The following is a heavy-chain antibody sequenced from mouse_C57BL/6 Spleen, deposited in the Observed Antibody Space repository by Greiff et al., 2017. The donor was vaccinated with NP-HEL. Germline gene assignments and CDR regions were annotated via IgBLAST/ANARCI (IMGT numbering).Heavy chain of an antibody. V-gene: IGHV5-9*01. D-gene: IGHD2-5*01. Sequence: EVKLMESGGGLVKPGGSLKLSCAASGFTFSSYTMSWVRQTPEKRLEWVATISGGGGNTYYPDSVKGRFTIYRDNAKNTLYLQMSSLRSEDTALYYCARHKSNYYYAMDYWGQGTSVTVSS. CDR1: GFTFSSYT. CDR3: ARHKSNYYYAMDY. CDR2: ISGGGGNT. J-gene: IGHJ4*01.